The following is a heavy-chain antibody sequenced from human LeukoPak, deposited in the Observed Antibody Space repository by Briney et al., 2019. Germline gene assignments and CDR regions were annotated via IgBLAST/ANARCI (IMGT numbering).Heavy chain of an antibody. D-gene: IGHD2-2*01. CDR3: AKEVGYCSSTSCYSYPYYFDY. CDR2: ISGSGGST. Sequence: PGGSLRLSCAASGFTFSSYAMSWVRQAPGKGLEWVSAISGSGGSTYYADSVKGRLTISRDNSKNTLYLQMNSLRAEDTAVYYCAKEVGYCSSTSCYSYPYYFDYWGQGTLVTVSS. V-gene: IGHV3-23*01. J-gene: IGHJ4*02. CDR1: GFTFSSYA.